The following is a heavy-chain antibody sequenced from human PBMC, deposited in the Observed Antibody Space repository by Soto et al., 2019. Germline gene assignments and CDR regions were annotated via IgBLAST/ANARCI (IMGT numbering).Heavy chain of an antibody. Sequence: ASVKVSCKASGYTFNTYGISWVRQAPGQGLEWMGWISTYNGNTNYAQKLQDRITMTIDTSTTTGYMELRSLRSDATAVYYCETRLGSYYYGVDVWGQGTKVTVSS. V-gene: IGHV1-18*01. CDR2: ISTYNGNT. CDR1: GYTFNTYG. J-gene: IGHJ6*02. CDR3: ETRLGSYYYGVDV.